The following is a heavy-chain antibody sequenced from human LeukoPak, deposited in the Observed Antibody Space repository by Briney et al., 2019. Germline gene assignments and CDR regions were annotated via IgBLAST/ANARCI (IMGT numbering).Heavy chain of an antibody. CDR2: MNPNSGKT. J-gene: IGHJ5*02. CDR1: GYTFTSYD. CDR3: ARDAYGSRSSSFDP. D-gene: IGHD3-10*01. V-gene: IGHV1-8*02. Sequence: ALVKVSCKASGYTFTSYDINWVRQGTGQGLEWMGWMNPNSGKTGYAQKFQDRVTITRNTSISTAYMELSSLTSEDTAVYYCARDAYGSRSSSFDPWGQGTLVTVSS.